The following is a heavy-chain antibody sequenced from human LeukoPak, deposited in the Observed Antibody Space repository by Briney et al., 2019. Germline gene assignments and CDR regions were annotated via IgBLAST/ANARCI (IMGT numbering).Heavy chain of an antibody. CDR2: IAPSGGST. V-gene: IGHV1-46*01. J-gene: IGHJ5*02. CDR3: ARDRYASGSYYNPNNCFDP. Sequence: ASVKVSCKASGYTFTTYYMHWVRQAPGQGLEWMGIIAPSGGSTSYAQKFQGRVTMTRDMSTSTVYMDLSSLRSEDTAVYYCARDRYASGSYYNPNNCFDPWGQGTLVTVSP. D-gene: IGHD3-10*01. CDR1: GYTFTTYY.